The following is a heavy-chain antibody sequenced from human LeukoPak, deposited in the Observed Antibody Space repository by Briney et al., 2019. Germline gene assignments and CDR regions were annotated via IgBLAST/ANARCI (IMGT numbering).Heavy chain of an antibody. V-gene: IGHV4-38-2*02. CDR1: GYSISSGYY. Sequence: SETLSLTCTVSGYSISSGYYWGWIRQPPGKGLEWIGSIYYSGSTYYNPSLKSRVTISVDTSKNQFSLRLNSVNAADTAVFYCARQGYSDFSSRPFDYWGQGTLVTVSS. CDR3: ARQGYSDFSSRPFDY. CDR2: IYYSGST. J-gene: IGHJ4*02. D-gene: IGHD1-26*01.